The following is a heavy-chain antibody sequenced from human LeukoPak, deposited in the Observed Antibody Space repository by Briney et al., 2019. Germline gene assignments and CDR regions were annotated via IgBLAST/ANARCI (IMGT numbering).Heavy chain of an antibody. CDR2: IIPILGIA. CDR3: ARGTVEYYDFWSGPSAGVGAFDI. V-gene: IGHV1-69*04. D-gene: IGHD3-3*01. CDR1: GGTFSSYA. Sequence: VASVKVSCKASGGTFSSYAISWVRQAPGQGLEWMGRIIPILGIANYAQKFQGRVTITADKSTSTAYMELSSLRSEDTAVYYCARGTVEYYDFWSGPSAGVGAFDIWGQGTMVTVSS. J-gene: IGHJ3*02.